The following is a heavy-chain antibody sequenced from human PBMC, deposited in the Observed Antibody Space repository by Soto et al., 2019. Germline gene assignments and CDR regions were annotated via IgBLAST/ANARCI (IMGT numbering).Heavy chain of an antibody. J-gene: IGHJ3*02. V-gene: IGHV4-59*01. CDR3: ARDDSSSWSDAFDI. CDR2: IYYSGST. D-gene: IGHD6-13*01. Sequence: PSETLSLTWTVSGGSISSYYWSWILQPPGKGLEWIGYIYYSGSTNYNPSLKSRVTISVDTSKNQFSLKLSSVTAADTAVYYCARDDSSSWSDAFDIWGQGTMVTVSS. CDR1: GGSISSYY.